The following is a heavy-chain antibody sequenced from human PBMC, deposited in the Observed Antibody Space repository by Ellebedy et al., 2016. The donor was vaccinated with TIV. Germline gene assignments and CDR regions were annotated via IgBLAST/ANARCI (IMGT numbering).Heavy chain of an antibody. CDR2: ISTGSSTI. Sequence: GGSLRLSCAVSGFTFSAYSMNWVRLAPGKGLEWVSYISTGSSTIYYADSVKGRFTISRDNAKNSLYLQMNSLRAEDTAVYYCARDASVYGDSVYWYFDLWGRGTLVGVSS. CDR3: ARDASVYGDSVYWYFDL. CDR1: GFTFSAYS. J-gene: IGHJ2*01. V-gene: IGHV3-48*04. D-gene: IGHD4-17*01.